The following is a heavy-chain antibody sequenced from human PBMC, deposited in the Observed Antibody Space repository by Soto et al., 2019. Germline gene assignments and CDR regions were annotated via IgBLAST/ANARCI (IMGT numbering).Heavy chain of an antibody. CDR2: ISSSSSYI. J-gene: IGHJ6*02. D-gene: IGHD5-18*01. V-gene: IGHV3-21*01. CDR1: GFTFSSYS. Sequence: GASLRLSCAASGFTFSSYSMNWVRQAPGKGLEGVSSISSSSSYISYADSVKGRFTISRDNAKNSLYLQMNSLRAEDTAAYYCSRDDTYPVIQLWALYYYHGIDVWGQGTPVTV. CDR3: SRDDTYPVIQLWALYYYHGIDV.